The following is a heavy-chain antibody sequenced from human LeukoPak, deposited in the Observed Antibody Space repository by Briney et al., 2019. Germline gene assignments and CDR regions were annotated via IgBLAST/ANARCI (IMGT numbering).Heavy chain of an antibody. V-gene: IGHV3-7*03. CDR1: GLTFSNYW. J-gene: IGHJ4*02. D-gene: IGHD3-10*01. Sequence: GGSLRLSCAASGLTFSNYWMTWVRQAPGKGLEWVANIKQDGSEISYVDSVEGRFTIPRDNAKNSLYLQMNSLRDEDTAVYYCARDSVTTVTSAFDYWGQGTLVTVSS. CDR3: ARDSVTTVTSAFDY. CDR2: IKQDGSEI.